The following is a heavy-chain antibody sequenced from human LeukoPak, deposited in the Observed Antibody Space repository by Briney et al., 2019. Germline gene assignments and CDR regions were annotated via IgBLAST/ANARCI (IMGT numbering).Heavy chain of an antibody. D-gene: IGHD2/OR15-2a*01. CDR1: GFTFSSYV. V-gene: IGHV3-23*01. CDR2: ISSSGGTT. CDR3: AKGFSSTWHTLTYTPFYNY. Sequence: QPGGSLRLSCAASGFTFSSYVMTWVRQAPGKGREWVSGISSSGGTTYYADSVKGRFTISRDNPKNTLYLQMNNLRAEDTAVYYCAKGFSSTWHTLTYTPFYNYWGQGTLATVSS. J-gene: IGHJ4*02.